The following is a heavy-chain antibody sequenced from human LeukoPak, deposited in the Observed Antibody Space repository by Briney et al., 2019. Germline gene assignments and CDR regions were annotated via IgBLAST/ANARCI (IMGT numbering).Heavy chain of an antibody. CDR3: ARGRLREVDRSGQFDWFDP. CDR1: GYTFTSYY. Sequence: ASVKVSCKASGYTFTSYYMHWVRQAPGQGLEWMGIINPSGGSTSYAQKFQGRVTMTRDTSTSTVYMELSSLRSEDTAVYYCARGRLREVDRSGQFDWFDPWGQGTQVTVSS. V-gene: IGHV1-46*01. CDR2: INPSGGST. D-gene: IGHD3-16*01. J-gene: IGHJ5*02.